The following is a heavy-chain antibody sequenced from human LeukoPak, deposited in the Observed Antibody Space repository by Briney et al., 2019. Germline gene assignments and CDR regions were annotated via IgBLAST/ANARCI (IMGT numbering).Heavy chain of an antibody. CDR3: ASPARGYSSSPYGMDV. V-gene: IGHV3-21*01. Sequence: PGGSLRLSCAASGFTFGSYSMNWVRQAPGKGLEWVSSISSSSSSYIYYADSVKGRFTISRDNAKNSLYLQMNSLRAEDTAVYYCASPARGYSSSPYGMDVWGQGTTVTVSS. CDR2: ISSSSSSYI. D-gene: IGHD6-13*01. J-gene: IGHJ6*02. CDR1: GFTFGSYS.